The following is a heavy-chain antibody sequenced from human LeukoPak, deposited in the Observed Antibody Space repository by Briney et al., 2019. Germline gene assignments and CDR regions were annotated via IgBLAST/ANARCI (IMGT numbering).Heavy chain of an antibody. CDR3: TTDVYCSGGSCYSPYYYGMDV. CDR2: IKSKTDGGTT. Sequence: PGGSLRLSCAASGFTFSNAWMSWVRQAPGKGLELVGRIKSKTDGGTTDYAAPVKGRFTISRDDSKNTLYLQMNSLKTEDTAVYYCTTDVYCSGGSCYSPYYYGMDVWGQGTTVTVSS. V-gene: IGHV3-15*01. J-gene: IGHJ6*02. CDR1: GFTFSNAW. D-gene: IGHD2-15*01.